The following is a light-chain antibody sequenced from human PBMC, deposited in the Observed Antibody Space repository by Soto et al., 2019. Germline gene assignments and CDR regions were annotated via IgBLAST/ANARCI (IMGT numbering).Light chain of an antibody. CDR3: CSYAGSGSFYV. J-gene: IGLJ1*01. Sequence: QSVLTQPASVSGSPGQSITISCTGSSSDVGTYNLVSWYQQHAGKAPKLMIYEVTKRPSGVSNRFSGSKSGNTASLTISGLQADDEADHYCCSYAGSGSFYVFGTGTRSPS. CDR2: EVT. CDR1: SSDVGTYNL. V-gene: IGLV2-23*02.